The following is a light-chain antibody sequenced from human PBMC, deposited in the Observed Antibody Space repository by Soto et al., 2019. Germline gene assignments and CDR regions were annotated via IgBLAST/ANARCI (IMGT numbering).Light chain of an antibody. CDR2: GAS. CDR3: QQYGSSPPT. J-gene: IGKJ1*01. CDR1: QNIYSN. V-gene: IGKV3-20*01. Sequence: IVMTQSPATLSVSPGERATLSCRAGQNIYSNVAWYQQKPGQGPRLLIYGASSRATGTPDRFSGSGSGTDFTLTINRLEPEDFALYYCQQYGSSPPTFGQGTKVDI.